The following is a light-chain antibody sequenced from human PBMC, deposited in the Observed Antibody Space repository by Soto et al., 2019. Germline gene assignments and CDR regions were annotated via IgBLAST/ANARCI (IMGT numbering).Light chain of an antibody. Sequence: QSALTQPDSVSGSHGQSITISCTGTSSDVGGYNDVSWYQQHPGKAPKLMIYEVSNRPSGVSNRCSGSKSGNTASLTISGLQAEDEADYCSSYTSRSTLVFGTGTKLTVL. CDR3: SSYTSRSTLV. CDR2: EVS. V-gene: IGLV2-14*01. CDR1: SSDVGGYND. J-gene: IGLJ1*01.